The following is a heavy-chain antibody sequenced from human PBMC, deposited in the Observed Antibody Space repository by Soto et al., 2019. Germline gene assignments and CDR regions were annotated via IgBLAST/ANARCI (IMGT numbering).Heavy chain of an antibody. CDR3: ARVLGAPLYYFDY. D-gene: IGHD1-26*01. CDR2: IYQTGST. V-gene: IGHV4-38-2*02. Sequence: SETLSLTCPVSGYSISNGNYWGWIRQPPGKRLEWIGSIYQTGSTYYNPSLRNRATISVDTSKNQFSLKLSSVTAADTAVYYCARVLGAPLYYFDYWGQGILVTVS. CDR1: GYSISNGNY. J-gene: IGHJ4*02.